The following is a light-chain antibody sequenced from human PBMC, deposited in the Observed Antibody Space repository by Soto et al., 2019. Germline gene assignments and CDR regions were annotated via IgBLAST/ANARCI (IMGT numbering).Light chain of an antibody. J-gene: IGKJ5*01. CDR2: DAX. CDR1: QNFGSSY. Sequence: EVDVTQCPDALSLSPGERATLSCRASQNFGSSYLAWDGQNRGQAPRFLXXDAXSRATGIPERFSGSGSGRDFTLTISRLEPEDFAAYYCQQRSNLSTRTFGQGTRLEI. V-gene: IGKV3D-20*02. CDR3: QQRSNLSTRT.